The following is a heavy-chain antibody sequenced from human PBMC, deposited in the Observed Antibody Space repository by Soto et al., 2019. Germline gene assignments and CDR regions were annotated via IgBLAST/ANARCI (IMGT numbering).Heavy chain of an antibody. V-gene: IGHV3-23*01. CDR1: GFTFSSYA. CDR3: AKNRTWGPGAFDI. J-gene: IGHJ3*02. D-gene: IGHD7-27*01. CDR2: ISGSGGST. Sequence: EVQLLESGGGLVQPGGSLRLSCAASGFTFSSYAMSWVRQAPGKGLEWVSAISGSGGSTYYADSVKGRFTISRDNSKNTLYLQMLSLRAEDTAVYYCAKNRTWGPGAFDIWGQGTMVTVSS.